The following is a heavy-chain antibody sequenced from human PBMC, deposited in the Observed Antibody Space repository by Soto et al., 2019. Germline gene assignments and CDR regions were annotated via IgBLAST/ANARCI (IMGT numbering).Heavy chain of an antibody. CDR1: GFTFSSYG. CDR2: IWYDGSNK. J-gene: IGHJ5*02. Sequence: GGSLRLSCAASGFTFSSYGMHWVRQAPGKGLEWVAVIWYDGSNKYYVDSVKGRFTISRDNSKNTLYLQMNSLRAEDTAVYYCARDGGRRVAGRRRDWFDPWGQGTLVTVSS. V-gene: IGHV3-33*01. D-gene: IGHD6-19*01. CDR3: ARDGGRRVAGRRRDWFDP.